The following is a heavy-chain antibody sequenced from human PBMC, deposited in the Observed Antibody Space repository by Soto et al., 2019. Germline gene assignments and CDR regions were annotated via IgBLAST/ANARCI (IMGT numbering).Heavy chain of an antibody. J-gene: IGHJ4*02. D-gene: IGHD4-17*01. CDR1: GFTFSSYS. V-gene: IGHV3-21*01. CDR2: ISSSSSYI. CDR3: ARDVVTTVTTTPYFDY. Sequence: GGSLRLSCAASGFTFSSYSMNWVRQAPGKGLEWVSSISSSSSYIYCADSVKGRFTISRDNAKNSLYLQMNSLRAEDTAVYYCARDVVTTVTTTPYFDYWGQGTLVTVSS.